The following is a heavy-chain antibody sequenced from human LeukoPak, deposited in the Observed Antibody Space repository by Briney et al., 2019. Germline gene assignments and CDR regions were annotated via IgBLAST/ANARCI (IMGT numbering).Heavy chain of an antibody. CDR3: ARALDSSSSRYQAFEE. J-gene: IGHJ4*02. CDR1: GFTFSNYW. D-gene: IGHD2-2*01. Sequence: LSGGSLRLSCSASGFTFSNYWMSWVRQAPGKGLEWVANIKQDESEKYYVDSVKGRFTISRDNAKSSLYLRVNSLRAEDTAVYYCARALDSSSSRYQAFEEWGQGTLVTVSS. CDR2: IKQDESEK. V-gene: IGHV3-7*01.